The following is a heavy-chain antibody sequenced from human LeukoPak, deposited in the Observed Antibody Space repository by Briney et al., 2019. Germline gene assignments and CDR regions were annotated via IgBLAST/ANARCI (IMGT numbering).Heavy chain of an antibody. CDR1: GFTFDDYG. CDR2: ISGNGGST. J-gene: IGHJ6*03. D-gene: IGHD3-9*01. CDR3: ARVSPPRYYDILTGSTHAGGYYYYYMDV. Sequence: GGSLRLSCAASGFTFDDYGMSWVRQAPGKGLEWVSGISGNGGSTGYADSVKGRFTISRDNAKNSLHLQMNSLRAEDTALYHCARVSPPRYYDILTGSTHAGGYYYYYMDVWGKGTTVTISS. V-gene: IGHV3-20*01.